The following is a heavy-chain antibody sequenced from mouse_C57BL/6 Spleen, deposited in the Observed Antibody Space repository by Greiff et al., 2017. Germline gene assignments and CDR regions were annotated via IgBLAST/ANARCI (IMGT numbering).Heavy chain of an antibody. CDR1: GFPFSDYG. V-gene: IGHV5-17*01. CDR3: ARGDDYLMDY. J-gene: IGHJ4*01. D-gene: IGHD5-5*01. CDR2: ISSGSSTT. Sequence: EVQVVASGAGLVKPGGSLKLSCAASGFPFSDYGMHWVRQAPGKGLEWVADISSGSSTTYYAETVKGRSTIARDKAKSTLFRQMSSLRSEDTAVYYCARGDDYLMDYWGQGTTVTVSS.